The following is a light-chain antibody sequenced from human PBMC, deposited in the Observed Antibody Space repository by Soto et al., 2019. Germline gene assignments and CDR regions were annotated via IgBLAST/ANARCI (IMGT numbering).Light chain of an antibody. V-gene: IGLV2-23*01. CDR2: EGS. CDR1: SSDVGSYNL. J-gene: IGLJ2*01. Sequence: QSVLTQPASVSGSPGQSITISCTGTSSDVGSYNLVSWYQQHPGKAPKLMIYEGSKRPSGVSNRFSGSKSGNTASLTISGLQAEDEADYYCAAWDDSLNGLVFGGGTKLTVL. CDR3: AAWDDSLNGLV.